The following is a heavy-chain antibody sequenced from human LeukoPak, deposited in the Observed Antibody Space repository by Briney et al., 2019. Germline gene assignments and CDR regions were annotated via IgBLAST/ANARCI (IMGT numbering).Heavy chain of an antibody. V-gene: IGHV3-30*02. CDR2: IRNDGSNK. CDR1: GFTFSSYG. Sequence: GGSLRLSCAASGFTFSSYGMHWVRQAPGKGLEWVAFIRNDGSNKYYSDSVKGRFTISRDNASNSLYVQMNSLRAEDTAVYYCARALGFGDNYFDHWGQGTLVTVSS. D-gene: IGHD3-10*01. J-gene: IGHJ4*02. CDR3: ARALGFGDNYFDH.